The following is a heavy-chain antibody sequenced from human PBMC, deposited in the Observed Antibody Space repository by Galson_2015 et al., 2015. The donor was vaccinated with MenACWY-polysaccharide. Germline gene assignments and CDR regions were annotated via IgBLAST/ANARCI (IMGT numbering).Heavy chain of an antibody. Sequence: FLRLSCATSGFTFSSNAMSWVRQAPGKGLEWVSAISGTGDSIRYADSVKGRFTISRDASKNTLYLQMSSLRAEDTALYYCAISRGFSSGWKYFDYWGQGTLVTVSA. CDR1: GFTFSSNA. CDR2: ISGTGDSI. D-gene: IGHD6-19*01. V-gene: IGHV3-23*01. J-gene: IGHJ4*02. CDR3: AISRGFSSGWKYFDY.